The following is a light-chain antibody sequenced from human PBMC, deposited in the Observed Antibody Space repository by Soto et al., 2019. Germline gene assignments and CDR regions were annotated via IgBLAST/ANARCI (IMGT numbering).Light chain of an antibody. CDR2: WAS. J-gene: IGKJ2*01. CDR1: QTVFHTSYNKDF. CDR3: QQYYSSVT. V-gene: IGKV4-1*01. Sequence: DIVMTQSPDSLSVSLGERATINCKSSQTVFHTSYNKDFLAWYQQKAGQPPKLLFYWASTRESGVPARFSGGGSGTDFSLTISSLQPEDVAVYYCQQYYSSVTFGQGPRWIS.